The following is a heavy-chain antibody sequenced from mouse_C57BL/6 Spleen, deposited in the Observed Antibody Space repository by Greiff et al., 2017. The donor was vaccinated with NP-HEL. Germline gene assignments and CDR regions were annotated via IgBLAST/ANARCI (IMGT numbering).Heavy chain of an antibody. D-gene: IGHD2-5*01. V-gene: IGHV1-42*01. CDR3: ARPPSYYSNQGYAMDY. CDR2: INPSTGGT. CDR1: GYSFTGYY. Sequence: VQLKQSGPELVKPGASVKISCKASGYSFTGYYMNWVKQSPEKSLEWIGEINPSTGGTTYNQKFKAKATLTVDKSSSTAYMQLKSLTSEDSAVYYCARPPSYYSNQGYAMDYWGQGTSVTVSS. J-gene: IGHJ4*01.